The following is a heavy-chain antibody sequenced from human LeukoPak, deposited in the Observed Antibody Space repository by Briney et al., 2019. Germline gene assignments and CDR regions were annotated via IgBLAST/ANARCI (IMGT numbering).Heavy chain of an antibody. D-gene: IGHD1-26*01. J-gene: IGHJ4*02. Sequence: SETLSLTCTVSGGSIGSYYWSWIRQPPGKGLEWIGYIYYSGSTNYSPSLKSRVTISLDTSKNQFSLKLSSVTAADTAVYYCARGVNSGYFDYCGQGTLVTVSS. CDR1: GGSIGSYY. V-gene: IGHV4-59*01. CDR2: IYYSGST. CDR3: ARGVNSGYFDY.